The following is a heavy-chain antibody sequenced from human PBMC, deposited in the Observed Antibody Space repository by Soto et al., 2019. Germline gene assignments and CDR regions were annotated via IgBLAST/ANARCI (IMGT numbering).Heavy chain of an antibody. J-gene: IGHJ3*02. CDR3: ARDRNYDFWSGYYDAFDI. Sequence: QVQLVQSGAEVKKPGASVKVSCKASGYTFTSYGISWVRQAPGQGLEWMGWISAYNGNTNYAQKLQGRVTMTTDTSTSTAYMELRSLRSDDTAVYYCARDRNYDFWSGYYDAFDIWGQGTMVTVSS. V-gene: IGHV1-18*01. D-gene: IGHD3-3*01. CDR2: ISAYNGNT. CDR1: GYTFTSYG.